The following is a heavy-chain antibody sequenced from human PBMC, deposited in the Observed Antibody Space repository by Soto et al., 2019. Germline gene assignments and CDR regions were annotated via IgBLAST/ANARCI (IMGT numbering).Heavy chain of an antibody. CDR1: GYTFTIYY. CDR2: INPSGGST. CDR3: ARASFLVRYWFDP. V-gene: IGHV1-46*01. D-gene: IGHD3-3*01. J-gene: IGHJ5*02. Sequence: ASVKVSCKASGYTFTIYYMHGVLQSPGQGLEWMGIINPSGGSTSYAQKFQGRVTMTRDTSTSTVYMELSSLRSEDTAVYYCARASFLVRYWFDPWGQGTLVTVSS.